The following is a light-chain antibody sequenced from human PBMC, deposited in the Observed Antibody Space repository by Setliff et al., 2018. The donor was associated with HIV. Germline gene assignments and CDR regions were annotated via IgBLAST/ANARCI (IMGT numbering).Light chain of an antibody. CDR1: SSDVGGYSY. V-gene: IGLV2-14*01. CDR2: EVR. CDR3: SSYASSNTLP. Sequence: QSVLTQPASVSGSPGQSITISCTGTSSDVGGYSYVSWYQQHPGKAPKLIIYEVRNRPSGASNRFSGSKSGNTASLTISGLQAEDEADYYCSSYASSNTLPFGTGTKVTVL. J-gene: IGLJ1*01.